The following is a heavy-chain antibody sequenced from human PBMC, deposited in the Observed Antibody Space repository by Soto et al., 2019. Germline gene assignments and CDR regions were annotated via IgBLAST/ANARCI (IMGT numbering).Heavy chain of an antibody. CDR2: ISAHNGNT. D-gene: IGHD5-18*01. Sequence: QVQLVQSGAEVKKPGASVKVSCKASGYTFTSYGIIWVRQAPGQGLEWMGWISAHNGNTRYAQKLQGRVTMTTDTSTTTAYMELRSLRSDDTAVFYCASDLSYALCDYWGQGTLVTVSS. V-gene: IGHV1-18*01. CDR1: GYTFTSYG. CDR3: ASDLSYALCDY. J-gene: IGHJ4*02.